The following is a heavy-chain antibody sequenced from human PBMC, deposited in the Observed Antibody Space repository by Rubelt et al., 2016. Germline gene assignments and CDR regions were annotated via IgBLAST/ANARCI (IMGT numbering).Heavy chain of an antibody. D-gene: IGHD2-15*01. Sequence: EVQVVESGGGLVQPGGSLRLSCAVSGFTFSNFWMSWVRQAPGKGLEWVANINQDGSERYYVASVHGRFTISRDNAKKSLYLKMNCRGADETAVYNCARYKCSGGSWYATLDCWDQGTLVTVSS. J-gene: IGHJ4*02. V-gene: IGHV3-7*03. CDR1: GFTFSNFW. CDR3: ARYKCSGGSWYATLDC. CDR2: INQDGSER.